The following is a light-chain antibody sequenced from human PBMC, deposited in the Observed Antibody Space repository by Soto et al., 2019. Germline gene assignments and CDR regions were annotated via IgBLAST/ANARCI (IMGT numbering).Light chain of an antibody. CDR3: SSYLSSSVPYV. CDR2: DVT. Sequence: QSALTQPASVSGSPGQSITISCTGTSSDIGGYDYVSWYQQHPGKAPKLMIFDVTNRPSGVSSRFSGSKSGNTASLTISGVQPEDQADYYCSSYLSSSVPYVFGTGTKVTVL. CDR1: SSDIGGYDY. J-gene: IGLJ1*01. V-gene: IGLV2-14*03.